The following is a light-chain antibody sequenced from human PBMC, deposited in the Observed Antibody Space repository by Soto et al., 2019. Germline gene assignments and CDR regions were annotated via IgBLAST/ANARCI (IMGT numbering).Light chain of an antibody. CDR2: GAS. V-gene: IGKV3-15*01. CDR1: QSVSSN. CDR3: QQYNNWPAT. J-gene: IGKJ3*01. Sequence: EIVMTQSPATLSVSPGERATLSCRASQSVSSNLAWYQQKPGQAPRLLIYGASTRATGIPARFSGSGSGTEFTLTISSLQSEDFAVYYCQQYNNWPATFGPGTKV.